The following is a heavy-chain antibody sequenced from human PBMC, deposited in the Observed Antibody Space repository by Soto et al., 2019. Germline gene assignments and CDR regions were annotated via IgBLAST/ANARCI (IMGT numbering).Heavy chain of an antibody. J-gene: IGHJ4*02. Sequence: EAQLVESGGGLVQPGRSLRLSCAASGFSFNEQAMHWVRQAPGKGLEWVSGISWNSDTVGYADSVKGRFTISRDNSKNSLYLQMNSLGPEDTALYYCAKDRERDAWYEDYWGQGTLVTVSS. CDR1: GFSFNEQA. D-gene: IGHD6-13*01. CDR2: ISWNSDTV. CDR3: AKDRERDAWYEDY. V-gene: IGHV3-9*01.